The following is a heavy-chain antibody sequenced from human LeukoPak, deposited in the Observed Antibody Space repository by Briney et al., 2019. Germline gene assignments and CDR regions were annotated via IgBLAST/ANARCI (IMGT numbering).Heavy chain of an antibody. D-gene: IGHD4-17*01. CDR3: AREAYADFQSRSFDP. CDR1: GDSVSNYSAT. CDR2: TYYKSKWFN. V-gene: IGHV6-1*01. Sequence: SQTLSLTCGISGDSVSNYSATWNWIRQSPSRGLEWLGRTYYKSKWFNDHAISVKGRLTISPDTSKNQFSLQLNSVPPEATALYYCAREAYADFQSRSFDPWGQGTLVTDSP. J-gene: IGHJ5*02.